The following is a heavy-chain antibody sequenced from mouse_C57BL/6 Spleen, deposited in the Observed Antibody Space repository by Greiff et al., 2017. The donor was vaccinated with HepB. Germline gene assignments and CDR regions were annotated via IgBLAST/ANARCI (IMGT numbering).Heavy chain of an antibody. V-gene: IGHV3-6*01. CDR2: ISYDGSN. D-gene: IGHD1-1*01. CDR1: GYSITSGYY. CDR3: ARARSVAWFAY. J-gene: IGHJ3*01. Sequence: EVQLQESGPGLVKPSQSLSLTCSVTGYSITSGYYWNWIRQFPGNKLEWMGYISYDGSNNYNPSLKNRISITRDTSKNQFFLKLNSVTTEDTATYYCARARSVAWFAYWGQGTLVTVSA.